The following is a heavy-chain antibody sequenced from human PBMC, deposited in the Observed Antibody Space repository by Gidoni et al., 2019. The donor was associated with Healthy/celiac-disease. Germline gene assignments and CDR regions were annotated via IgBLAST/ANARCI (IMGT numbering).Heavy chain of an antibody. D-gene: IGHD3-22*01. CDR3: ATLGYYYDPREDDY. CDR1: GSSLSSGDYY. V-gene: IGHV4-30-4*01. J-gene: IGHJ4*02. Sequence: QVQLQESGPGLVKPSQTLSLTCTVSGSSLSSGDYYWNWLRQPPGKGLEWIGYVSYSGSTYYNPSLKSRVTMSVDTSNNQFSLQLSSVTAADTAVYYCATLGYYYDPREDDYWGQGTLVTVSS. CDR2: VSYSGST.